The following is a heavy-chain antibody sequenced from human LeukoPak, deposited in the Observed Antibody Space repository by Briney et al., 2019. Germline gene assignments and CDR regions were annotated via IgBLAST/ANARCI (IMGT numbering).Heavy chain of an antibody. CDR1: GGSISSYY. Sequence: PSETLSLTCTVPGGSISSYYWSWIRQPPGKGLEWIGYIYYSGSTNYNPSLKSRVTISVDTSKNQFSLKLSSVTAADTAVYYCARAVHKKRTIVTYYFDYWGQGTLVTVSS. CDR2: IYYSGST. D-gene: IGHD3-16*02. CDR3: ARAVHKKRTIVTYYFDY. V-gene: IGHV4-59*08. J-gene: IGHJ4*02.